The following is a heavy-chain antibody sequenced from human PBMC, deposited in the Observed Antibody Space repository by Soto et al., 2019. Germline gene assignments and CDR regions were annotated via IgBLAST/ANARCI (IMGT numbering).Heavy chain of an antibody. CDR3: ARGGTKHYDYICGSYRPGQMEV. Sequence: ASVKVSCKASGYTFTSYDINWVRQATGQGLEWMGWMNPNSGNTGYAQKFQGRVTMTRNTSISTAYMELSSLRSEDTAVYYCARGGTKHYDYICGSYRPGQMEVWGKGTTVTVSS. V-gene: IGHV1-8*01. CDR1: GYTFTSYD. CDR2: MNPNSGNT. D-gene: IGHD3-16*02. J-gene: IGHJ6*01.